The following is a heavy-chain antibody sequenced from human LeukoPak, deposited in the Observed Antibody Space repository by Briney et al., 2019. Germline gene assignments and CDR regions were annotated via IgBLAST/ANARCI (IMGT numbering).Heavy chain of an antibody. J-gene: IGHJ5*02. CDR1: GGSFSGYY. V-gene: IGHV4-34*01. D-gene: IGHD2-15*01. CDR3: ARGRVVVAANRPPNNWFDP. Sequence: PSETLSLTCAVYGGSFSGYYWSWIRQPPGKGLEWIEEINHSGSTNYNPSLKSRVTISVDTSKNQFSLKLSSVTAADTAVYYCARGRVVVAANRPPNNWFDPWGQGTLVTVSS. CDR2: INHSGST.